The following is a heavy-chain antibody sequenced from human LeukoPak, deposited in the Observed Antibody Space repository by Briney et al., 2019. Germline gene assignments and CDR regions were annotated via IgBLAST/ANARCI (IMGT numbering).Heavy chain of an antibody. J-gene: IGHJ6*04. CDR2: ISTYNGNT. CDR1: GYTFIRNG. V-gene: IGHV1-18*01. D-gene: IGHD1-26*01. CDR3: ARDYSGYDGMDV. Sequence: ASVKVSCKASGYTFIRNGISWVRQAPGQGLEWMGWISTYNGNTNYAQNLQGGVTMTTDTSTSTAYIELRSLRSGDTAVYYCARDYSGYDGMDVWGKGTTVTVSS.